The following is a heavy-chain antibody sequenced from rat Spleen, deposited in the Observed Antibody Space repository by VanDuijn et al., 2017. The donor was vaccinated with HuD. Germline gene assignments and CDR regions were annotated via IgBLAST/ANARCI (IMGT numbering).Heavy chain of an antibody. CDR2: IIYDGSST. CDR3: ATVSSYIYYWFAY. V-gene: IGHV5-17*01. Sequence: EVQLVESGGGLVQPGRSLKLSCAASGFTFSDYAMAWVRQSPKKGLEWVATIIYDGSSTYYRDSVKGRFTISRDNAKSTLYLQMDSLRSEDTATYYCATVSSYIYYWFAYWGQGTLVTVSS. J-gene: IGHJ3*01. CDR1: GFTFSDYA. D-gene: IGHD1-2*01.